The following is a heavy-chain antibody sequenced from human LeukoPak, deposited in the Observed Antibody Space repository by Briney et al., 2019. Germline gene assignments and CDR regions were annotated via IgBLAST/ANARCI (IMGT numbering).Heavy chain of an antibody. CDR1: GGSISSGGYS. D-gene: IGHD5-18*01. CDR3: ARVGPTSRYSYGYGHTDWFDP. Sequence: KSSETLSLTCTVSGGSISSGGYSWSWIRQPPGKGLEWIGYIYYSGSTNYNPSLKSRVTISVDTSKNQFSLKLSSVTAADTAVYYCARVGPTSRYSYGYGHTDWFDPWGQGTLVTVSS. J-gene: IGHJ5*02. CDR2: IYYSGST. V-gene: IGHV4-61*08.